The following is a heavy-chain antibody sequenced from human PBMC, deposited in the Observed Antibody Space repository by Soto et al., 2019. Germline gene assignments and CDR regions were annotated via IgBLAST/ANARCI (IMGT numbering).Heavy chain of an antibody. J-gene: IGHJ4*02. V-gene: IGHV4-30-2*01. CDR1: GGSISSGGYS. CDR2: IYHSGST. Sequence: QLQLQESGSGLVKPSQTLSLTCAVSGGSISSGGYSWSWIRQPPGKGLEWIGYIYHSGSTYYTPSLKSRVTISVDRSKNQFSLKLSSVTAADTAVYYCASTRGGYDTSGYDYWGQGTLVTVSS. CDR3: ASTRGGYDTSGYDY. D-gene: IGHD3-22*01.